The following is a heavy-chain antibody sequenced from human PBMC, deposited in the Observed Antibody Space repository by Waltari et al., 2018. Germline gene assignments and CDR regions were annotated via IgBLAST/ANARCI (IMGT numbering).Heavy chain of an antibody. CDR3: AKDSGYDGSSFFDY. CDR2: ISWNSGSI. D-gene: IGHD5-12*01. Sequence: EVQLVESGGGLVQHGRSLRLSCAASGFTFDDYAMHWVRQAPGKGLEWVSGISWNSGSIGYADSVKGRFTISRDNAKNSLYLQMNSLRADDMALYYCAKDSGYDGSSFFDYWGQGTLVTVSS. J-gene: IGHJ4*02. V-gene: IGHV3-9*03. CDR1: GFTFDDYA.